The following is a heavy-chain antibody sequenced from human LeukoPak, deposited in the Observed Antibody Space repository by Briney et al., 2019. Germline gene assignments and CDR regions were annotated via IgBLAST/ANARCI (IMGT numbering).Heavy chain of an antibody. V-gene: IGHV1-69*05. CDR3: ARDIATVVHQD. D-gene: IGHD3-22*01. J-gene: IGHJ4*02. CDR2: IIPIFGTA. Sequence: SVKVSCKASGGTFSSYAISWVRQAPGQGLEWMGRIIPIFGTANYAQKFQGRVTMTTDTSTSTVYMELRSLRSDDTAVYYCARDIATVVHQDWGQGTLVTVSS. CDR1: GGTFSSYA.